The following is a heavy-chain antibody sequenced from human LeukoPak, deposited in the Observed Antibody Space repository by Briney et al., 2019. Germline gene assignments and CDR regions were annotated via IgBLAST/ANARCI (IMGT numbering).Heavy chain of an antibody. V-gene: IGHV4-39*01. J-gene: IGHJ4*02. CDR2: IYYSGST. CDR3: ARHRDNYDDRIDY. CDR1: GGSISSGSYY. Sequence: PSETLSLTCTVSGGSISSGSYYWGWIRQPPGKGREWIGSIYYSGSTFYNPSLKSRVTISVEASKNQFSLKLSSVTAADTAVYYCARHRDNYDDRIDYWGQGTLVTVSS. D-gene: IGHD3-22*01.